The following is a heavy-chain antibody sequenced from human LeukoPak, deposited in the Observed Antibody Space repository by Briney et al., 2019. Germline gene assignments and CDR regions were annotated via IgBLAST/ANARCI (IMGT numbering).Heavy chain of an antibody. CDR2: VGTGGAFT. J-gene: IGHJ3*02. CDR3: AKDHYVSGRYDAFDI. D-gene: IGHD3-10*01. V-gene: IGHV3-23*01. CDR1: GFTFSSVA. Sequence: GGSLRLSCAASGFTFSSVAMTWVRQAPGKGLEWVSSVGTGGAFTYYAESVKGRFTISRDDSKNTVYLQMNSLRAEDTAVYYCAKDHYVSGRYDAFDIWGQGTMVTVSS.